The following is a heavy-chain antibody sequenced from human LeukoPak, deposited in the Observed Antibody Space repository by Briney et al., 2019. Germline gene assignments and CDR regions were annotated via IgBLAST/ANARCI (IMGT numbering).Heavy chain of an antibody. V-gene: IGHV1-69*04. D-gene: IGHD6-13*01. Sequence: SVKVSCRASGGTFSSYTISWVRQAPGQGLEWMGRIIPILGIANYAQKFQGRVTITADKSTSTAYMELSSLRSEDTAVYYCARDRNIAAAGTGYWGQGTLVTVSS. J-gene: IGHJ4*02. CDR3: ARDRNIAAAGTGY. CDR2: IIPILGIA. CDR1: GGTFSSYT.